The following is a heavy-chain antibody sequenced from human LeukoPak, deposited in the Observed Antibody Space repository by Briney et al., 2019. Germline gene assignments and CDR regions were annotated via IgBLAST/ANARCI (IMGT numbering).Heavy chain of an antibody. CDR2: IRFDGVNK. D-gene: IGHD5-24*01. J-gene: IGHJ6*03. CDR3: ARAGEMRYMDV. V-gene: IGHV3-30*02. CDR1: AFTFSAYG. Sequence: PGGSLRLSCAASAFTFSAYGMHWVRQTPGKGLEWVAFIRFDGVNKYYADSVKGRFTISRDNAKNSLFLQMNSLRVDDTATYYCARAGEMRYMDVWGKGTAVAVS.